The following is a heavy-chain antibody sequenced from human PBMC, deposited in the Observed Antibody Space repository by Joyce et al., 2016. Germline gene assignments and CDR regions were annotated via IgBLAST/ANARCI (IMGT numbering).Heavy chain of an antibody. D-gene: IGHD6-13*01. CDR2: INPVDSDT. CDR1: GFSFTNYW. Sequence: EVQVVQSGGEVKKPGESLKISCEGFGFSFTNYWIGWVRQMPGKGREWMVIINPVDSDTRYSPAIQGQVTISADKSTNTAYLQWRSLKASDTAIYYCARHRAAGGGYYYGMDVWGRGTTVTVSS. CDR3: ARHRAAGGGYYYGMDV. J-gene: IGHJ6*02. V-gene: IGHV5-51*01.